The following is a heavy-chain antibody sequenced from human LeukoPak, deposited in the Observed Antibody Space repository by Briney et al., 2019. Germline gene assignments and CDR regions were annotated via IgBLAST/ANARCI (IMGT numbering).Heavy chain of an antibody. CDR2: ISSSSSYI. V-gene: IGHV3-21*01. Sequence: GGSLRLSCAASGFTFSSYSMNWVRQAPGKGLEWVPSISSSSSYIYYADSVKGRFTISRDNAKNSLYLQMNSLRAEDTAVYYCARRLGGGYCSSTSRYFDYWGQGTLVTVSS. CDR3: ARRLGGGYCSSTSRYFDY. J-gene: IGHJ4*02. D-gene: IGHD2-2*01. CDR1: GFTFSSYS.